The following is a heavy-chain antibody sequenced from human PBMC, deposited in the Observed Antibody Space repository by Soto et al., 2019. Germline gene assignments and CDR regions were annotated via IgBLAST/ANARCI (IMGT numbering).Heavy chain of an antibody. CDR2: ISGSGGST. CDR3: AKRSGNFDY. V-gene: IGHV3-23*01. Sequence: EVQLLESGGGLVQPGGSLRLSCAASGFTFSSYAMSWVRQAPGKGLEWVSAISGSGGSTYYADSVKGRFTNSRDKSKNALYLQMTVLSAEDTAVCYCAKRSGNFDYWGQGTLVTVSS. CDR1: GFTFSSYA. J-gene: IGHJ4*02.